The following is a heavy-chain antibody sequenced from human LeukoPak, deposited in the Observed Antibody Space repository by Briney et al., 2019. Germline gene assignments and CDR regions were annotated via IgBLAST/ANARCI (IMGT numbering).Heavy chain of an antibody. V-gene: IGHV1-8*01. J-gene: IGHJ4*02. D-gene: IGHD5-12*01. CDR3: ARGRKWLRALDY. Sequence: ASVKVSCKASGYTFTNYDINWVRQATGQGLEWMGWMNPNSGNTGYAQKFQGRVTMTRNTSISTAYMELSSLRSEDTAVYYCARGRKWLRALDYWGQGTLVTVSS. CDR2: MNPNSGNT. CDR1: GYTFTNYD.